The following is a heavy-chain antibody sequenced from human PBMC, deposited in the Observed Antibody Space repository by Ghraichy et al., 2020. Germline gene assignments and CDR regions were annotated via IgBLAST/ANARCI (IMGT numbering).Heavy chain of an antibody. CDR1: NGSIGSYY. CDR3: TRTDVVLIPGRAYYTGLDV. D-gene: IGHD3-16*01. J-gene: IGHJ6*02. CDR2: IWYSGST. V-gene: IGHV4-59*08. Sequence: SETLSLTCSVSNGSIGSYYWSWVRQPPGKGLEWIGYIWYSGSTNYNPSLRSRVTMSVDTSKNQFSLKLTTLTAADTAVYYGTRTDVVLIPGRAYYTGLDVWGQGTTVTVSS.